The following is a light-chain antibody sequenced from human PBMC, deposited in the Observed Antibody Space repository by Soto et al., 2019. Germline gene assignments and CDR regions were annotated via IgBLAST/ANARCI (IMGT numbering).Light chain of an antibody. CDR2: TNT. J-gene: IGLJ1*01. V-gene: IGLV1-40*01. Sequence: QSGLTQPPSLSGAPGQRVTISCTGSSSNIGAGYDVHWYQRLPGTAPKLLIYTNTNRPSGVPDRFSGSKSGPSASLAITGLQVDDEADYYCQSYDITLSGYVFGARTKGTVL. CDR1: SSNIGAGYD. CDR3: QSYDITLSGYV.